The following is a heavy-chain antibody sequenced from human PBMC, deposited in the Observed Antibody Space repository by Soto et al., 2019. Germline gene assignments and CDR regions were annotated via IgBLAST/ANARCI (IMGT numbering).Heavy chain of an antibody. V-gene: IGHV1-8*01. J-gene: IGHJ6*03. Sequence: QVQLVQSGAEVKKPGASVKVSCKASGYTFTSYDINWVRQATGQGPEWMGWMNPNSGNTGYAQKFQGRVTMTRNTSISTAYMELSSLRSEDTAVYYCARGVHGGYDYDYYYYMDVWGKGTTVTVSS. D-gene: IGHD5-12*01. CDR1: GYTFTSYD. CDR3: ARGVHGGYDYDYYYYMDV. CDR2: MNPNSGNT.